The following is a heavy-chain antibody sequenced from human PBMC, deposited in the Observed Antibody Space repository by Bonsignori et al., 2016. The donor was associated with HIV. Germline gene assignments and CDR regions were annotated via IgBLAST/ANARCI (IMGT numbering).Heavy chain of an antibody. CDR3: ARDPFLYSSSGYYYYYYMDV. J-gene: IGHJ6*03. Sequence: GGSLRLSCAASGFTFSSYSMNWVRQAPGTGLEWVSSISSSNYIYYADSVKGRFTISRDNAKNSLYLQMNSLRAEDTAVYYCARDPFLYSSSGYYYYYYMDVWGQRDHGHRLL. CDR2: ISSSNYI. D-gene: IGHD6-19*01. CDR1: GFTFSSYS. V-gene: IGHV3-21*01.